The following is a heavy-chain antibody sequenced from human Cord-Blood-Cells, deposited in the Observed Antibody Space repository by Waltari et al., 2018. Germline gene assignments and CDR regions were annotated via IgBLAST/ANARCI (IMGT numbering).Heavy chain of an antibody. D-gene: IGHD3-3*01. CDR1: GGSLSGYY. Sequence: QLQLQQWVAGLLKHSETLSLTCAVYGGSLSGYYWSWLLHAPGKGLEWIGEINHSGSTNYNPSLKSRVTISVDTSKNQFSLKLSSVTAADTAVYYCARGGFWSGYYRFYYFDYWGQGTLVTVSS. J-gene: IGHJ4*02. CDR2: INHSGST. CDR3: ARGGFWSGYYRFYYFDY. V-gene: IGHV4-34*01.